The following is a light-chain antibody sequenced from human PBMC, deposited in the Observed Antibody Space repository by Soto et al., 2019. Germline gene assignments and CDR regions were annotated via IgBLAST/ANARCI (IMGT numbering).Light chain of an antibody. CDR1: SSDIGGYNF. CDR2: AVT. J-gene: IGLJ2*01. CDR3: SSYAGSNNLL. Sequence: QSALTQPRSVSGSPGQSVTISCIGTSSDIGGYNFVSWYQQHPGKAPKLMIYAVTERPSGVPDRFSGSKSGNTASLTVSGLQVDDEADYYCSSYAGSNNLLFGGGTKLTVL. V-gene: IGLV2-8*01.